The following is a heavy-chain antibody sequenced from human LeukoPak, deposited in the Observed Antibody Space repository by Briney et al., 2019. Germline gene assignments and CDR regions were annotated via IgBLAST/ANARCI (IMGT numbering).Heavy chain of an antibody. CDR2: ISSSSYI. D-gene: IGHD3-22*01. V-gene: IGHV3-21*01. CDR3: ARVGYYYDSSGSPGLDY. Sequence: GGSLRLSCAASGFTFSSYSMNWVRQAPGKGLEWVSSISSSSYIYYADSVKGRFTISRDNAKNSLYLQMNSLRAEDTAVYYCARVGYYYDSSGSPGLDYWGQGTLVTVSS. J-gene: IGHJ4*02. CDR1: GFTFSSYS.